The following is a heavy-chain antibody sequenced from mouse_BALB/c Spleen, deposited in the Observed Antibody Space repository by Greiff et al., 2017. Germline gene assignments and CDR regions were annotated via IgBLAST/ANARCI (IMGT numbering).Heavy chain of an antibody. Sequence: EVKLVESGGGLVKPGGSLKLSCAASGFTFSSYTMSWVRQTPEKRLEWVATISSGGGNTYYPDSVKGRFTISRDNAKNNLYLQMSSLRSEDTALYYCARYGYYRYDVMDYWGQGTSVTVSS. D-gene: IGHD2-14*01. CDR2: ISSGGGNT. V-gene: IGHV5-9*03. J-gene: IGHJ4*01. CDR1: GFTFSSYT. CDR3: ARYGYYRYDVMDY.